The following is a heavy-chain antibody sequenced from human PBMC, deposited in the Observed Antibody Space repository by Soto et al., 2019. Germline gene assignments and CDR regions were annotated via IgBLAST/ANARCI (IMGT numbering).Heavy chain of an antibody. D-gene: IGHD6-13*01. CDR3: AVWYTSNWCFDY. Sequence: GGSLRLSCAASGFIFSSYGMHWVRQAPDKGLEWVAVIWYDGSKKYYAESVKGRFTISRDNSKNTLFLQMNSLGADDTAVYYCAVWYTSNWCFDYWGQGTPVTVSS. V-gene: IGHV3-33*01. J-gene: IGHJ4*02. CDR2: IWYDGSKK. CDR1: GFIFSSYG.